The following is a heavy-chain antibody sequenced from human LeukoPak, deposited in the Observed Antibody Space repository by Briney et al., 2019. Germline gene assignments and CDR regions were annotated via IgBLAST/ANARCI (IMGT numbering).Heavy chain of an antibody. V-gene: IGHV1-18*01. J-gene: IGHJ4*02. Sequence: GASVKVSCKASGYTFSSYSLSWVRQAPGQGPEWMEWINTYNGRTVYAQEFQGRVTLTTDTSTSTAYVELRSLRSDDTAVYYCAGDRTTYHYGSEQFDIWGQGTLVTVSS. D-gene: IGHD3-10*01. CDR1: GYTFSSYS. CDR3: AGDRTTYHYGSEQFDI. CDR2: INTYNGRT.